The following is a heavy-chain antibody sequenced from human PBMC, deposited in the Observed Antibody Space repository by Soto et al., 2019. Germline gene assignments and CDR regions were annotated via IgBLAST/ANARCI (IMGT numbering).Heavy chain of an antibody. CDR2: ISYDGNNK. Sequence: QVQLVESGGGVVQPGRSLRLSCAASGFTFSSYAMYWVRQAPGKGLEWVAVISYDGNNKYYADSVKGRFTISRDNSKNTLYLQMNRVRAEDMAVYYCARAGCDGGSCYTLVGLRYGMDGWGQGTTVTVSS. D-gene: IGHD2-15*01. CDR1: GFTFSSYA. J-gene: IGHJ6*02. CDR3: ARAGCDGGSCYTLVGLRYGMDG. V-gene: IGHV3-30-3*01.